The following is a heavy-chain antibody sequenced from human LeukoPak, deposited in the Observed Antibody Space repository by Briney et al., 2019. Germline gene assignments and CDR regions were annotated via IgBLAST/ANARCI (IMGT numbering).Heavy chain of an antibody. Sequence: PGGSLRLSCAASGFTFSSYGMHWVRQAPGKGLEWVAFIRYDGSNKYYADSVKGRFTISRDNSKNTLYLQMNSLRAEDTAVYYCAKDNPPYYYYDSSGHHAEYFQHWGQGTLVTVSS. D-gene: IGHD3-22*01. CDR2: IRYDGSNK. V-gene: IGHV3-30*02. CDR3: AKDNPPYYYYDSSGHHAEYFQH. CDR1: GFTFSSYG. J-gene: IGHJ1*01.